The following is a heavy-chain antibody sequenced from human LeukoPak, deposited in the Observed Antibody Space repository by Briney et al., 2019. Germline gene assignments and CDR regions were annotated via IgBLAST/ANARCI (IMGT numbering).Heavy chain of an antibody. CDR1: GGSISSSSYY. D-gene: IGHD5-24*01. V-gene: IGHV4-39*01. J-gene: IGHJ4*02. CDR3: ARHLGRGEMATQVDY. Sequence: TSETLSLTCTVSGGSISSSSYYWGWIRQPPGKGLEWIGSIYYSGSTYYNPSLKSRVTISVDTSKNQFSLKLSSVTAADTAVYYCARHLGRGEMATQVDYWGQGTLVTVSS. CDR2: IYYSGST.